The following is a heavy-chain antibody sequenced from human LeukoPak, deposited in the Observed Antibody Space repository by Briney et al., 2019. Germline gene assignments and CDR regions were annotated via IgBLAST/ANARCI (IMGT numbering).Heavy chain of an antibody. CDR2: FDPEDGET. D-gene: IGHD6-19*01. CDR1: GYTLTELS. J-gene: IGHJ5*02. CDR3: AARRQWPRGNWFDP. V-gene: IGHV1-24*01. Sequence: ASVKVSCKVSGYTLTELSMHWVRQAPGKGLEWMGGFDPEDGETIYAQKFQGRVTMTEDTSTDTAYMELSSLRSEDTAVYYCAARRQWPRGNWFDPWGQGTLVTVSS.